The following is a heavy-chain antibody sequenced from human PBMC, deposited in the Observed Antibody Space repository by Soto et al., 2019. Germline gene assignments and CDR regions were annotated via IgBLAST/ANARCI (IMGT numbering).Heavy chain of an antibody. CDR3: AKDPSPQPTTVVTPGWFDP. Sequence: NPSETLSLTCTVSGGSIRDGGYYWSWIRQHPGKGLEWIGYIYYTGTTYYNPSFKGRVIISVDLSKGQFSLKLSSVTAADTAFYYCAKDPSPQPTTVVTPGWFDPWGQGITVTVYS. J-gene: IGHJ5*02. CDR2: IYYTGTT. V-gene: IGHV4-31*03. CDR1: GGSIRDGGYY. D-gene: IGHD4-17*01.